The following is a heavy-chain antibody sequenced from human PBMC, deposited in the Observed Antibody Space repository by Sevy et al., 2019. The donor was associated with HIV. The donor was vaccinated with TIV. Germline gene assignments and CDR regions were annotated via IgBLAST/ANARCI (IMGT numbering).Heavy chain of an antibody. V-gene: IGHV4-39*01. Sequence: SDTLSLTCTVSVGSISSSSYYWGWIRQPPGKGLEWIGSIYYSGSTYYNPSLKSRVTISVDTSKNQFSLKLSSVTAADTAVYYCAEIVGATGGLYWGQGTLVTVSS. J-gene: IGHJ4*02. CDR3: AEIVGATGGLY. CDR1: VGSISSSSYY. CDR2: IYYSGST. D-gene: IGHD1-26*01.